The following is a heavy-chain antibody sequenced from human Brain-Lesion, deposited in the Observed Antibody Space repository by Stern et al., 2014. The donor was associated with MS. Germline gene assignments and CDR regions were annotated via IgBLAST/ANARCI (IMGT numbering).Heavy chain of an antibody. CDR3: AAIGPRMEGACFDI. CDR2: IHHTGAT. V-gene: IGHV4-31*03. J-gene: IGHJ3*02. CDR1: GAPVSSGGYY. D-gene: IGHD2-21*01. Sequence: QVQLLQPGPGLVKPSQTLSLSCTVSGAPVSSGGYYWTWIRQLPGKGLEWVGYIHHTGATFYNPSLKSRVAISVDTSENQFSLKLTSVTAADTAVYYCAAIGPRMEGACFDIWGQGTMVTVSS.